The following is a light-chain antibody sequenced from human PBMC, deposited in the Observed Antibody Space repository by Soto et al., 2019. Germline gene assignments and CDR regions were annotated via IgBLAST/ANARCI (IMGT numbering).Light chain of an antibody. Sequence: IQMTQSPSSLSASVGDEVTITCRASQTIMTYLNWYQLKPGKPPRLLIYAASSLQSGVPSRFSGSGPGTDFTLTISSLQPEDFATYYCLQDYSFPWTFGQGTKVDIK. CDR1: QTIMTY. CDR2: AAS. J-gene: IGKJ1*01. V-gene: IGKV1-6*01. CDR3: LQDYSFPWT.